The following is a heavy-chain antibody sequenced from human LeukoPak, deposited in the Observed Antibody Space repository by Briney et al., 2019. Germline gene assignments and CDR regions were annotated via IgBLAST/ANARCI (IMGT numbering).Heavy chain of an antibody. CDR3: ARTYYYDSSGQGAFDI. CDR2: ISAYNGNT. Sequence: ASVKVSCKASGYTFTSYGISWVRQAPGQGLEWMGWISAYNGNTNYAQKLQGRVTMSTDTSTSTAYMELRSLRSDDTAVYYCARTYYYDSSGQGAFDIWGQGTMVTVSS. J-gene: IGHJ3*02. V-gene: IGHV1-18*01. D-gene: IGHD3-22*01. CDR1: GYTFTSYG.